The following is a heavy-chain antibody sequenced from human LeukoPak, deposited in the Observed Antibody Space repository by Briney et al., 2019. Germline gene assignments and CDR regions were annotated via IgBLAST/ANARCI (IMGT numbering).Heavy chain of an antibody. Sequence: SSETLSLTCTLSGGSISSGGYYWSWIRQHPGKGLEWIGYIYYSGSTYYNPSLKSRVTISVDTSKNQFSLKLSSVTAADTAVYYCARSYGEYYYYYYMDVWGKGTTVTVSS. CDR2: IYYSGST. J-gene: IGHJ6*03. CDR3: ARSYGEYYYYYYMDV. D-gene: IGHD3-10*01. CDR1: GGSISSGGYY. V-gene: IGHV4-31*03.